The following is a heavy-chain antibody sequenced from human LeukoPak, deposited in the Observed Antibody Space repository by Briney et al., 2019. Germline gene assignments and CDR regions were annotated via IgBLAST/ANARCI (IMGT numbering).Heavy chain of an antibody. Sequence: GGSLRLSCAASGFTFDDYGMSWVRQAPGKGLEWVSGINWNGGSTGYADSVKGRFTISRDNAKNSLYLQMNSLRAEDTALYHCARSGSYYYYYYMDVWGKGTTVIVSS. V-gene: IGHV3-20*01. CDR2: INWNGGST. D-gene: IGHD3-3*01. CDR1: GFTFDDYG. CDR3: ARSGSYYYYYYMDV. J-gene: IGHJ6*03.